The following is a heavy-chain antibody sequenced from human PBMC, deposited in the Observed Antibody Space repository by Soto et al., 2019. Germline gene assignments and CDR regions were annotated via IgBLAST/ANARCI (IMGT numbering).Heavy chain of an antibody. D-gene: IGHD3-9*01. Sequence: SETLSLTCTVSGGSISSYYWSWIRQPPGKGLEWIGYIYYSGSTNYNPSLKSRVTISVDTSKNQFSLKLSSVTAADTAVYYCARTDVLRYFDWPKYYFDYWGQGTLVTVSS. CDR3: ARTDVLRYFDWPKYYFDY. CDR2: IYYSGST. V-gene: IGHV4-59*01. J-gene: IGHJ4*02. CDR1: GGSISSYY.